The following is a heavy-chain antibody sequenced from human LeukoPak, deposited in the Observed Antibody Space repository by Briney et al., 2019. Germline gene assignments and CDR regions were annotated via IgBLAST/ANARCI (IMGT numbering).Heavy chain of an antibody. CDR3: ASGDVAAIAARPEAFDY. D-gene: IGHD6-6*01. V-gene: IGHV1-69*04. CDR2: IIPILGIA. Sequence: SVKVSCKASGGTFSSYAIIWVRQAPGQGLEWMGRIIPILGIANYAQKFQGRVTITADKSTSTAYMELSSLRSEDTAVYYCASGDVAAIAARPEAFDYWGQGTLVTVSS. CDR1: GGTFSSYA. J-gene: IGHJ4*02.